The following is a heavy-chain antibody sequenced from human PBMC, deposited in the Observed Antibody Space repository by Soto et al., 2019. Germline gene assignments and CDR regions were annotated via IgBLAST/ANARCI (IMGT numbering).Heavy chain of an antibody. D-gene: IGHD3-22*01. V-gene: IGHV3-30-3*01. Sequence: PGGSLILSCAASGFTFSSYAMHWVRQAPGKGLEWVAVISYDGSNKYYADSVKGRFTISRDNSKNTLYLQMNSLRAEDTAVYYCARDSYDSSGYFDYWGQGTLVTVSS. J-gene: IGHJ4*02. CDR1: GFTFSSYA. CDR3: ARDSYDSSGYFDY. CDR2: ISYDGSNK.